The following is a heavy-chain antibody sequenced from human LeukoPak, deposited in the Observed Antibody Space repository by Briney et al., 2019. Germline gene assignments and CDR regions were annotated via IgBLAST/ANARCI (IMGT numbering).Heavy chain of an antibody. CDR1: GFSFSNFA. V-gene: IGHV3-23*01. J-gene: IGHJ4*02. D-gene: IGHD2-15*01. CDR3: AKCSGSSCYSSGAFDN. Sequence: PGGSLRLSCAASGFSFSNFAMNWVRLAPGKGLEWVSSISGSGGNTYYADSVNGRVTISRDNSKNTVNVQMNSLRPEDTAVYYCAKCSGSSCYSSGAFDNWGQGTLVTVSS. CDR2: ISGSGGNT.